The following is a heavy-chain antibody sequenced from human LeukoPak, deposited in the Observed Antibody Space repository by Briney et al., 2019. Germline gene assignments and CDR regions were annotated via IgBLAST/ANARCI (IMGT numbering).Heavy chain of an antibody. D-gene: IGHD1-26*01. V-gene: IGHV3-11*05. CDR1: GFTFSSYA. J-gene: IGHJ4*02. Sequence: PGGSLRLSCAASGFTFSSYAMSWIRQAPGKGLEWVSYISSSSSYTNYADSVKGRFTISRDNAKNSLYLQMNSLRAEDTAVYYCARGRIVGATGFDYWGQGALVTVSS. CDR3: ARGRIVGATGFDY. CDR2: ISSSSSYT.